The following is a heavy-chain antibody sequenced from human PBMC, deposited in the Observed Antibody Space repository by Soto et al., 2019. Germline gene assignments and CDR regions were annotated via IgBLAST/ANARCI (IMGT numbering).Heavy chain of an antibody. V-gene: IGHV4-4*07. Sequence: SETLSLTCTASGASISGFYWSWIRKSAGKGLEWIGRIYATGTTDYNPSLKSRVMMSVDTSKKQFSLKLRSMTAADTAVYYCVRDGTKTLRDWFDPWGQGISVTVSS. CDR2: IYATGTT. D-gene: IGHD1-1*01. J-gene: IGHJ5*02. CDR1: GASISGFY. CDR3: VRDGTKTLRDWFDP.